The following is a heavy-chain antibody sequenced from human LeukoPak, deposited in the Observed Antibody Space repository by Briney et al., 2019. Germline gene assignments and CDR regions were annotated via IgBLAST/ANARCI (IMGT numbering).Heavy chain of an antibody. CDR1: GGSISSSSNY. V-gene: IGHV4-61*05. D-gene: IGHD5-12*01. CDR3: ARGWLHDY. CDR2: IYYSGST. Sequence: SETLSLTCTVSGGSISSSSNYWDWIRQPPGKGLEWIGYIYYSGSTNYNPSLKSRVTISVDTSKNQFSLKLSSVTAADTAVYYCARGWLHDYWGQGTLVTVSS. J-gene: IGHJ4*02.